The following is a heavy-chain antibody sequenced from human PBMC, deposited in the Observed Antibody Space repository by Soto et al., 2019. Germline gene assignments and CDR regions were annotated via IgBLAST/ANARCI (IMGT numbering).Heavy chain of an antibody. V-gene: IGHV1-69*13. Sequence: SVKVSCKASGGTFSSYAISWVRQAPGHGLEWMGGIIPIFGTANYAQKFQGRVTITADESTSTAYMELSSLRSEDTAVYYCARAGSSAPPWVYGMDVWGQGTTVTVSS. D-gene: IGHD6-6*01. CDR3: ARAGSSAPPWVYGMDV. CDR2: IIPIFGTA. J-gene: IGHJ6*02. CDR1: GGTFSSYA.